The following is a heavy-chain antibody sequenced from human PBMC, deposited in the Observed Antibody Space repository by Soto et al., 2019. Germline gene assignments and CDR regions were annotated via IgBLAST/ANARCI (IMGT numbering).Heavy chain of an antibody. Sequence: PVGSLRLSCAASGFTFSNFDMSWVRQAPGKGLEWVSGISTSGGTTYYADSVKGRFTSSRDNSKNTLYLQMTSLRAEDTAVYYCATGTAAPAHWGQGTLVTVS. CDR3: ATGTAAPAH. CDR1: GFTFSNFD. CDR2: ISTSGGTT. D-gene: IGHD6-13*01. J-gene: IGHJ1*01. V-gene: IGHV3-23*01.